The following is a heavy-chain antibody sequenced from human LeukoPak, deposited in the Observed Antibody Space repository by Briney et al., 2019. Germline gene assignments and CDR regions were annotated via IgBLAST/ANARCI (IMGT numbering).Heavy chain of an antibody. CDR3: ARHPTGYPNWFDS. Sequence: SETLSLTCTVSGGSITTIPYNWGWTRQPPGKGLEWIGTISYVGTTYYEPSLKSRVTMSIDTSKNQFSLNLNSATAADTAVYYCARHPTGYPNWFDSWGQGTLVIVSS. D-gene: IGHD3-9*01. CDR1: GGSITTIPYN. V-gene: IGHV4-39*01. CDR2: ISYVGTT. J-gene: IGHJ5*01.